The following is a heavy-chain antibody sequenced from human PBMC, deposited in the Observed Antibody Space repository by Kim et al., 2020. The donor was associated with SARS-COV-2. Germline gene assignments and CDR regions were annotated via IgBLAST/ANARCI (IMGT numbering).Heavy chain of an antibody. Sequence: GGSLRLSCAASGFIFMTSAMTWVRQAPGKGLEWVSTISGFGESTFYADSVKGRFTISRDNFKNTLYLQMKSLRAEDTAVYYCAKGGHASPFGPWGQGTLVTVSS. J-gene: IGHJ5*02. CDR2: ISGFGEST. D-gene: IGHD3-16*01. CDR1: GFIFMTSA. V-gene: IGHV3-23*01. CDR3: AKGGHASPFGP.